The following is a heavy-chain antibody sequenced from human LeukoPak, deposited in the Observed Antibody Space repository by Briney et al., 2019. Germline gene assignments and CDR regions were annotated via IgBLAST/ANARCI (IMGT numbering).Heavy chain of an antibody. Sequence: GGSLRLSCAASGFTFSSYAMSWVRQAPGKGLEWVSAISSSGGSTYYADSVKGRFTISRDNSKNTLYLQMNSLRAEDTAVYYCANGVPAAIPMGLNWFDPWGQGTLVTVSS. D-gene: IGHD2-2*02. V-gene: IGHV3-23*01. J-gene: IGHJ5*02. CDR1: GFTFSSYA. CDR2: ISSSGGST. CDR3: ANGVPAAIPMGLNWFDP.